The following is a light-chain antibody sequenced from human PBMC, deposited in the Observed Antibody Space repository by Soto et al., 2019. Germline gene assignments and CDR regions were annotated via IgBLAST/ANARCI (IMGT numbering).Light chain of an antibody. CDR2: GAS. Sequence: EIVLTQSPGTLSLSPGEGVTLSCRASQSVSSSYLAWYQQKPGQAPRLLIYGASNRATGIPDRFSGSGSGTDFTLTISRLEPEDFVVYYCQQYGSSPLYTFGPGTKVDIK. V-gene: IGKV3-20*01. J-gene: IGKJ3*01. CDR3: QQYGSSPLYT. CDR1: QSVSSSY.